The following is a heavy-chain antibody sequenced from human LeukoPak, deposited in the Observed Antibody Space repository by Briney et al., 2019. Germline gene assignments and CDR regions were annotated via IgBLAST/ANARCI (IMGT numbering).Heavy chain of an antibody. CDR3: ARDRPGVGALPPGAFDI. V-gene: IGHV1-2*02. CDR2: INPNSGGT. D-gene: IGHD1-26*01. Sequence: GASVKVSCKASGGTFSSYAISWVRQAPGQGLEWMGWINPNSGGTNYAQKFQGRVTMTRDTSISTAYMELSRLRSDDTAVYYCARDRPGVGALPPGAFDIWGQGTMVTVSS. CDR1: GGTFSSYA. J-gene: IGHJ3*02.